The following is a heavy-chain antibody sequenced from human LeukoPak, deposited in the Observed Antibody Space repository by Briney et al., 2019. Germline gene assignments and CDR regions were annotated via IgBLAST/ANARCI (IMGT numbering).Heavy chain of an antibody. CDR3: ARDQEWFGELSDYYYGMDV. J-gene: IGHJ6*04. Sequence: SVKVSCKASGGTFTSYAISWVRHAPGQGLEWMGGIIPIFGTANYAQKFQGRVTITADKSTSTAYMELSSLRSEDTAVYYCARDQEWFGELSDYYYGMDVWGKGTTVTVSS. V-gene: IGHV1-69*06. CDR2: IIPIFGTA. D-gene: IGHD3-10*01. CDR1: GGTFTSYA.